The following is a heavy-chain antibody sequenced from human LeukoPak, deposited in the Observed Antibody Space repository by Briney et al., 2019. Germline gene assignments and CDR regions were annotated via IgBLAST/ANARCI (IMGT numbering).Heavy chain of an antibody. D-gene: IGHD3-22*01. CDR2: IYYSGST. Sequence: SETLSLTCTVSGGSISSSSYYWGWIRQPPGKGLEWIGSIYYSGSTYYNPSLKSRVTISVDTSKNQFSLKLSSVTAADTAVYYCARGTYYYDSSGYHNDAFDIWGQGTMVTVSS. CDR3: ARGTYYYDSSGYHNDAFDI. J-gene: IGHJ3*02. CDR1: GGSISSSSYY. V-gene: IGHV4-39*07.